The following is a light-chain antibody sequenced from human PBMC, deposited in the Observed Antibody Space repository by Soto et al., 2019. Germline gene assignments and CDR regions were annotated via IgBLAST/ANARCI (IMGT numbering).Light chain of an antibody. CDR1: NIGSKS. CDR3: CSYAGSYTYV. V-gene: IGLV3-21*02. CDR2: DDS. J-gene: IGLJ1*01. Sequence: SYELTQPPSVSVAPGQTARITCGGNNIGSKSVHWYQQKPGQAPVLVVYDDSDRPSGIPERFSGSKSGNTASLTISGLQAEDEADYYCCSYAGSYTYVFATGTKLTVL.